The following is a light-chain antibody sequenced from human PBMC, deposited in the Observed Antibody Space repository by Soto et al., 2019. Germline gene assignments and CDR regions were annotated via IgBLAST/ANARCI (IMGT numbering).Light chain of an antibody. Sequence: DIQMNQSPWTLPASVGDRVTITCRASQSIDRWLDWYKQKTGKAPKXXXFDASSLENGVPSRFRGSGSGTEFTLTICCLQPDDVVTYYSQLYNCYWRTFGQGGKV. CDR2: DAS. J-gene: IGKJ1*01. V-gene: IGKV1-5*01. CDR3: QLYNCYWRT. CDR1: QSIDRW.